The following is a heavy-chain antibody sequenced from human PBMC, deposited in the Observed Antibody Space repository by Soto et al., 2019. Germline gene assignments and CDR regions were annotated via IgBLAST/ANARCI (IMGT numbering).Heavy chain of an antibody. Sequence: ASVKVSCKASGYTFTSYYMHWVRQAPGQGLEWMGIINPSDGSTRYAQKFQGRVTMTRDTSTSTTYMQLTSLRSDDTALYYCARDRGGYCSGGSCSEAWFDPWGQGTLVTVS. CDR2: INPSDGST. V-gene: IGHV1-46*01. J-gene: IGHJ5*02. CDR1: GYTFTSYY. CDR3: ARDRGGYCSGGSCSEAWFDP. D-gene: IGHD2-15*01.